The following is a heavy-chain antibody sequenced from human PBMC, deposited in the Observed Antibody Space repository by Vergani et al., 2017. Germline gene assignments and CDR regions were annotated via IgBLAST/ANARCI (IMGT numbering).Heavy chain of an antibody. CDR1: GDSISSSNYY. D-gene: IGHD3-10*01. J-gene: IGHJ5*02. Sequence: QLQLQESGPRLVKPSETLSLTCTVSGDSISSSNYYWGWIRQPPGKGLEWIGQIFYSGTTYYNPSFKSRVTMSVDTSKNQFSLKLTSVIAADTAVYYCLRHDEERKPRGNWISWGQGTLVTVSS. CDR2: IFYSGTT. CDR3: LRHDEERKPRGNWIS. V-gene: IGHV4-39*01.